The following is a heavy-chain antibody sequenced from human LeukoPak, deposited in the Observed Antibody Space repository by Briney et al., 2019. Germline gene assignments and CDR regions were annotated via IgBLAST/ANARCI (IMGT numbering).Heavy chain of an antibody. V-gene: IGHV3-7*04. CDR3: ARGRTSIAVAGTGIYYYYGMDV. D-gene: IGHD6-19*01. CDR1: RFTLSTYW. CDR2: IKQDGSQE. J-gene: IGHJ6*02. Sequence: PGGSLRLSCAASRFTLSTYWMSWVRQAPGKGLEWVAHIKQDGSQEYYVDSVKGRFTISRDSAKNSLYLQMNSLRAEDTAVYYCARGRTSIAVAGTGIYYYYGMDVWGQGTTVTVSS.